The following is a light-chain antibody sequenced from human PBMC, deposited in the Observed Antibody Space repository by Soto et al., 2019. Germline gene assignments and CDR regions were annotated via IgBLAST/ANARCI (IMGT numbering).Light chain of an antibody. CDR2: GAY. CDR3: QQYNNWPWT. Sequence: EKVMTQSPATMSVSPGERATLSCRASQSVSSNLAWYQQKPGQAPSLLIYGAYTRATGITARFSGSGSGTEFTLTISSLQSEDFALYYCQQYNNWPWTFGQGTKVEIK. CDR1: QSVSSN. V-gene: IGKV3-15*01. J-gene: IGKJ1*01.